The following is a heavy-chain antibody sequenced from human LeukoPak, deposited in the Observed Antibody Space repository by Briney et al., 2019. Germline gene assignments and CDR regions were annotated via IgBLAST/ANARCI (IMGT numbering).Heavy chain of an antibody. V-gene: IGHV3-43*02. CDR1: GITVSSYW. D-gene: IGHD1-26*01. CDR3: AKDHSGSYSD. CDR2: ITSDGGST. Sequence: GGSLRLSCVASGITVSSYWMHWVRQAPGKGLVWVSIITSDGGSTRYADSVKGRFTISRDNSKNSLYLQMNSLRTEDTALYYCAKDHSGSYSDWGQGTLVTVSS. J-gene: IGHJ4*02.